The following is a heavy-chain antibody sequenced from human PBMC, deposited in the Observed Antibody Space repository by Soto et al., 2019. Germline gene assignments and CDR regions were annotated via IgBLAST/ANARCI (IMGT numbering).Heavy chain of an antibody. D-gene: IGHD2-2*01. V-gene: IGHV1-18*01. J-gene: IGHJ4*02. CDR3: ARGVPGGDIVVVPAASYYFDY. CDR1: GYTFTSYG. Sequence: EASVKVSCKASGYTFTSYGISWVRQAPGQGLEWMGWISAYNGNTNYAQKLQGRVTMTTDTSTSTAYMELRSLRSDDTAVYYCARGVPGGDIVVVPAASYYFDYWGQGTLVTVSS. CDR2: ISAYNGNT.